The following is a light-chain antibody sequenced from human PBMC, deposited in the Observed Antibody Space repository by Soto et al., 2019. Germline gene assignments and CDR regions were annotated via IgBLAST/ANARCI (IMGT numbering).Light chain of an antibody. CDR2: DAS. CDR1: QSVSSY. J-gene: IGKJ2*01. Sequence: EIVLTQSPATLSLSPGERATLSCRASQSVSSYLAWYQQKPGQAPRLLLYDASNRATGIPARFSGSGSGTAFTRTISSLEPEDFAVYYCQHRSHWPPTFGQGTKLEIK. V-gene: IGKV3-11*01. CDR3: QHRSHWPPT.